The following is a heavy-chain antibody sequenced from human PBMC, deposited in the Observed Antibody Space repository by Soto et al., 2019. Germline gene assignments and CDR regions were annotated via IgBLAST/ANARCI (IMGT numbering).Heavy chain of an antibody. CDR3: ARISVFRLPRLYYYYYMDV. CDR2: IYYSGST. D-gene: IGHD4-17*01. V-gene: IGHV4-31*03. CDR1: GGSISSGGYY. J-gene: IGHJ6*03. Sequence: PSETLSLTCTVSGGSISSGGYYWSWIRQHPGKGLEWIGYIYYSGSTYYNPSLKSRVTISVDTSKNQFSLKLSSVTAADTAVYYCARISVFRLPRLYYYYYMDVWGKGTTVTVSS.